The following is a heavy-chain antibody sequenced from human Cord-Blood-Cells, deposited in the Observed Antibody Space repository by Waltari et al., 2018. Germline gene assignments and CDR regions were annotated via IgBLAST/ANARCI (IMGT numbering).Heavy chain of an antibody. J-gene: IGHJ4*02. Sequence: QVQLVQSVAEVKKPGASLKVYCKAHGYTFNSSGISWVRQARGQGIAWMGGISAYNGNTNYAQTLPGRVTITTMTATSTAYMEPRRLIYEDTAVDCSARGWSSSSNYYNYWGQGTLVTVSS. CDR2: ISAYNGNT. CDR3: ARGWSSSSNYYNY. CDR1: GYTFNSSG. V-gene: IGHV1-18*04. D-gene: IGHD6-6*01.